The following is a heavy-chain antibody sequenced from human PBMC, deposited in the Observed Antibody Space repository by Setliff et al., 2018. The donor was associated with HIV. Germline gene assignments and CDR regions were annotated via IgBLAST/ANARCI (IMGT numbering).Heavy chain of an antibody. CDR2: ISAYNGHT. CDR3: ARNPGGHIPLDH. Sequence: ASVSSCKTSGYTFTNYGISWVRQAPGQGLEWMGWISAYNGHTNYAQKFQGRVTMTTDTSTSTAYTELRSLRSDDTAVYYCARNPGGHIPLDHWGQGALVTVSS. CDR1: GYTFTNYG. J-gene: IGHJ4*02. D-gene: IGHD3-16*01. V-gene: IGHV1-18*01.